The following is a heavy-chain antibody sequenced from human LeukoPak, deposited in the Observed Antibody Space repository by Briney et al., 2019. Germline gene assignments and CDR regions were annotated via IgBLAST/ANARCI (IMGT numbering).Heavy chain of an antibody. CDR3: AKAARMGPSPQHFDY. V-gene: IGHV3-30*02. CDR2: IRYDGSNK. D-gene: IGHD2-8*01. CDR1: GFTFSSYG. Sequence: GGSLRLSCAASGFTFSSYGMHWVRQAPGKGLEWVAFIRYDGSNKYYADSVKGRFTISRDNSKNTLYLQMNSLRAEDTAVYYCAKAARMGPSPQHFDYWGQGTLVTVSS. J-gene: IGHJ4*02.